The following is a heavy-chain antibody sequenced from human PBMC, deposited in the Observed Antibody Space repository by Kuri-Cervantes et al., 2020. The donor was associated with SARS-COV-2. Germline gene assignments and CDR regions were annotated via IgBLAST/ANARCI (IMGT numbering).Heavy chain of an antibody. J-gene: IGHJ4*02. D-gene: IGHD6-13*01. CDR1: GYSISSGYY. V-gene: IGHV3-7*01. Sequence: GGSLRLSCAVSGYSISSGYYWGWIRQPPGKGLEWVANIKQDGSEKYYVDSVKGRFTISRDNAKNSLYLQMNSLRAEDTAVYYCARVRSWDEYFDYWGQGTLVTVSS. CDR3: ARVRSWDEYFDY. CDR2: IKQDGSEK.